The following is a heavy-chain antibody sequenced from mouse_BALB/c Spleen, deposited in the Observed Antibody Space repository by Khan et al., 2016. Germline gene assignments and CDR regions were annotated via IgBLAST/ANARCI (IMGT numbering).Heavy chain of an antibody. Sequence: VQLQQSGPDLVKPGASVNISCKASGYSFTGYYMHWVKESHGKSLEWIGRVNPNTGGTSYNQKFKGKAILTVDKSSSIAYMELRSLTSEDSAVYYCASVGGHYVGWGQGTTLTVSS. V-gene: IGHV1-26*01. CDR2: VNPNTGGT. CDR3: ASVGGHYVG. J-gene: IGHJ2*01. D-gene: IGHD2-1*01. CDR1: GYSFTGYY.